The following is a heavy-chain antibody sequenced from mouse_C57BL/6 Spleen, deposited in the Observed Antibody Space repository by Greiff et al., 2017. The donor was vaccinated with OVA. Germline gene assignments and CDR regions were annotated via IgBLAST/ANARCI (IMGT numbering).Heavy chain of an antibody. Sequence: EVQGVASGGGLVKPGGSLKLSCAASGFTFSDYGMHWVRQAPEKGLEWVAYISSGSSTIYYADTVKGRFTISRDNAKNTLFLQMTSLRSEDTAMYYCARAAYYAMDYWGQGTSVTVSS. CDR3: ARAAYYAMDY. V-gene: IGHV5-17*01. CDR2: ISSGSSTI. J-gene: IGHJ4*01. CDR1: GFTFSDYG.